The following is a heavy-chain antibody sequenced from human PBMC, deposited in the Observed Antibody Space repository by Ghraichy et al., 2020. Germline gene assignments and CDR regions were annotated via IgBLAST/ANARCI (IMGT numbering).Heavy chain of an antibody. CDR3: ASEGVKYYYDSSGYIFDY. J-gene: IGHJ4*02. V-gene: IGHV1-69*10. Sequence: SVKVSCKASGGTFSSYAISWVRQAPGQGLEWMGGIIPIFGIANYAQKFQGRVTITADKSTSTAYMELSSLRSEDTAVYYCASEGVKYYYDSSGYIFDYWGQGTLVTVSS. CDR1: GGTFSSYA. CDR2: IIPIFGIA. D-gene: IGHD3-22*01.